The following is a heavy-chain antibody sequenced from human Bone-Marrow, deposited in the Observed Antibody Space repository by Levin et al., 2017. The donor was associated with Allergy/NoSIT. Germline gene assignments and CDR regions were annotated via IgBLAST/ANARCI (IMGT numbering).Heavy chain of an antibody. D-gene: IGHD4-23*01. CDR1: GGPISSYY. CDR3: ARHDYGGPTTFDY. V-gene: IGHV4-59*08. J-gene: IGHJ4*02. Sequence: GSLRLSCTVSGGPISSYYWSWIRQPPGKGLEWIGYIYYSGSTNYNPSLKSRVTISVDTSKNQFSLKLSSVTAADTAVYYCARHDYGGPTTFDYWGQGTLVTVSS. CDR2: IYYSGST.